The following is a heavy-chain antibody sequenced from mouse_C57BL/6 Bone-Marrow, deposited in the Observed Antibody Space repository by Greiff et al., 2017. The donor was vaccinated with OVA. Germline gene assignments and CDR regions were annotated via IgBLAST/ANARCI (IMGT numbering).Heavy chain of an antibody. J-gene: IGHJ1*03. Sequence: EVQLVESGPELVKPGASVKIPCKASGYTFTDYNMDWVKQSHGKSLEWIGDINPNNGGTIYNQKFKGKATLTVDKSSSTAYMELRSLTSEDTAVYYCARNSLYGSSWYFDVWGTGTTVTVSS. V-gene: IGHV1-18*01. CDR3: ARNSLYGSSWYFDV. D-gene: IGHD1-1*01. CDR1: GYTFTDYN. CDR2: INPNNGGT.